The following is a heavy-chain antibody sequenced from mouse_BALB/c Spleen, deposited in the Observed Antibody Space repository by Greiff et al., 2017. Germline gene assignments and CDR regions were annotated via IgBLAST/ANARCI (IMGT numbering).Heavy chain of an antibody. Sequence: EVQRVESGGGLVKPGGSLKLSCAASGFTFSSYAMSWVRQTPEKRLEWVASISSGGSTYYPDSVKGRFTISRDNARNILYLQMSSLRSEDTAMYYCARGEYGNYAGYYAMDYWGQGTSVTVSS. J-gene: IGHJ4*01. CDR3: ARGEYGNYAGYYAMDY. CDR1: GFTFSSYA. V-gene: IGHV5-6-5*01. D-gene: IGHD2-10*02. CDR2: ISSGGST.